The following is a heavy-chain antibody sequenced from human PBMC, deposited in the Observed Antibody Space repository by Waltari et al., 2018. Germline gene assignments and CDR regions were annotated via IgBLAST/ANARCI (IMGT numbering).Heavy chain of an antibody. CDR3: ARHVGGYCRSGTCYSDS. CDR2: SYPGDSYP. CDR1: GYSFTSHW. J-gene: IGHJ4*02. Sequence: EVQLVQSGAEVKKPGESLKISCKGSGYSFTSHWIAWVRQMPGKGLEWMGFSYPGDSYPGYSPSFQGQVTISVDKSIRTAYLQWSSLEASDTAMYYCARHVGGYCRSGTCYSDSWGQGTLVTVSS. D-gene: IGHD2-15*01. V-gene: IGHV5-51*01.